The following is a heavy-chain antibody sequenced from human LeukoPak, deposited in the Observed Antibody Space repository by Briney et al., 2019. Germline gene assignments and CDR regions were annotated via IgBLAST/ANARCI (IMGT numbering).Heavy chain of an antibody. Sequence: SGGSLRLSCAASGFSFNDYSMSWVRQAPGKWLEWVSSITSGSTFIYYAVSVRGRFTISRDNAKNSLYLQMNSLRAEDTAVYYCARIGSGRLYYYMDVWGKGTTVTVSS. V-gene: IGHV3-21*01. D-gene: IGHD3-10*01. J-gene: IGHJ6*03. CDR2: ITSGSTFI. CDR1: GFSFNDYS. CDR3: ARIGSGRLYYYMDV.